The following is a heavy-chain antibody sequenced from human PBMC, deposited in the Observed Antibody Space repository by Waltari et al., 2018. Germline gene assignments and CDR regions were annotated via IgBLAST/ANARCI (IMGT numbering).Heavy chain of an antibody. D-gene: IGHD5-18*01. CDR3: ARGYSYGELDY. CDR2: IIPIFGTA. CDR1: GGTFSSYA. V-gene: IGHV1-69*05. Sequence: QVQLVQSGAAVKKPGSSVTVSCKASGGTFSSYALSWVRQAPGQGLEWMGGIIPIFGTANYAQKFQGRVTITTDESTSTAYMELSSLRSEDTAVYYCARGYSYGELDYWGQGTLVTVSS. J-gene: IGHJ4*02.